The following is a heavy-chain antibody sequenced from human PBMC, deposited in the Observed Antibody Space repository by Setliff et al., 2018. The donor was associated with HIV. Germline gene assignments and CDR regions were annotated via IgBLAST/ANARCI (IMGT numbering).Heavy chain of an antibody. CDR1: GFTFSPSE. V-gene: IGHV3-48*03. D-gene: IGHD3-22*01. CDR3: AKELAASGLGYFDS. Sequence: GGSLRLSCAASGFTFSPSEMNWVRQAPGKGLEWVSYISGSGSTIYCADSVKGRFTISRDNSKNTVYLQMNSLRAEDTAEYYCAKELAASGLGYFDSWGRGILVTVSS. J-gene: IGHJ4*02. CDR2: ISGSGSTI.